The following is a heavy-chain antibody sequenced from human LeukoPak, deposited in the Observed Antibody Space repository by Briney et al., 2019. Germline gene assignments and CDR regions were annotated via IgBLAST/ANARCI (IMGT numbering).Heavy chain of an antibody. CDR3: TTTDFWSGYDDY. CDR1: GFSFISYG. CDR2: ISDDGRSK. Sequence: GGSLRLSCAASGFSFISYGMHWVRQAPGKGLEWVGVISDDGRSKDYAAPVKGRFTISRDDSKNTLYLQMNSLKTEDTAVYYCTTTDFWSGYDDYWGQGTLVTVSS. V-gene: IGHV3-30*03. D-gene: IGHD3-3*01. J-gene: IGHJ4*02.